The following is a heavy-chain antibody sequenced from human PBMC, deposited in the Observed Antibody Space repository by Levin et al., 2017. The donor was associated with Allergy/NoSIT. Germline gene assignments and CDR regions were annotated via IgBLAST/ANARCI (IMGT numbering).Heavy chain of an antibody. D-gene: IGHD1-26*01. CDR2: MYHTGST. Sequence: NPSETLSLTCAVSGFSITSDYYWGWIRQPPGKGLEWIGSMYHTGSTYYNPSLRSRVTISRDTSKNEFSLRMNSMTAADTAVYYCARGGVGANWFDPWGPGILVPVSS. CDR1: GFSITSDYY. CDR3: ARGGVGANWFDP. J-gene: IGHJ5*02. V-gene: IGHV4-38-2*01.